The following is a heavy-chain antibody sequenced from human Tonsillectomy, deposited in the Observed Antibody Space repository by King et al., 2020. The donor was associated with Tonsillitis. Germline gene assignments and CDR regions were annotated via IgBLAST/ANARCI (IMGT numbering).Heavy chain of an antibody. D-gene: IGHD1-7*01. CDR3: AKDQGNNWSYGYYYYYMDV. Sequence: VQLVESGGGLVQPGGSLRVSCAASGFTFSSYAMSWFRQAPGKGLEWVSVISGSGDSTHYADSVKGRFTISSDNSKNTLYLQMNSLGAEDTAVYYCAKDQGNNWSYGYYYYYMDVWGKGTTVTVSS. CDR1: GFTFSSYA. V-gene: IGHV3-23*04. J-gene: IGHJ6*03. CDR2: ISGSGDST.